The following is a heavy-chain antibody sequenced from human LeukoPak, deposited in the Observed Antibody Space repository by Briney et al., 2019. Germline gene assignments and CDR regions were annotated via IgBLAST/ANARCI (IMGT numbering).Heavy chain of an antibody. CDR3: ARGPYGSGSYY. Sequence: SETLSFTCTVSGGSISSGDYYWSWIRQPPGKGLEWIGYIYYSGSTYYNPSLKSRVTISVDTSKNQFSLKLTSVTAADTAVYYCARGPYGSGSYYWGQGTLVTVSS. D-gene: IGHD3-10*01. CDR1: GGSISSGDYY. V-gene: IGHV4-30-4*01. J-gene: IGHJ4*02. CDR2: IYYSGST.